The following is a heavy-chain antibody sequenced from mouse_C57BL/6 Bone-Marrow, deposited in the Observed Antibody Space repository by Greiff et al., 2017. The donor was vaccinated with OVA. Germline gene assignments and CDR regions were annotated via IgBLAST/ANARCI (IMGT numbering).Heavy chain of an antibody. V-gene: IGHV1-81*01. J-gene: IGHJ2*01. D-gene: IGHD3-2*02. CDR2: IYPRSGNT. Sequence: VQLQQSGAELARPGASVKLSCKASGYTFTSYGISWVKQSTGQGLEWIGEIYPRSGNTYYNEKFKGKATLTADKSSSTAYMELRSLTSEDSAVYFCANSSGYVYFDYWGQGTTLTVSS. CDR1: GYTFTSYG. CDR3: ANSSGYVYFDY.